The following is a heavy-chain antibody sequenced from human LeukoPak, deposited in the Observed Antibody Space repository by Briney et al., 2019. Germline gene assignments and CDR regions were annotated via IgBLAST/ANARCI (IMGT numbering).Heavy chain of an antibody. CDR1: GFTFSDYY. Sequence: GGSLRLSCAASGFTFSDYYMTWMRQAPGKVLEWVSYISGSGTDILYADSVKGRFTISRDNAKNSLYLQMNSLRAEDTAIYYCARDTSMAAFDYWGQGTLVTVSS. CDR2: ISGSGTDI. CDR3: ARDTSMAAFDY. D-gene: IGHD1-1*01. V-gene: IGHV3-11*04. J-gene: IGHJ4*02.